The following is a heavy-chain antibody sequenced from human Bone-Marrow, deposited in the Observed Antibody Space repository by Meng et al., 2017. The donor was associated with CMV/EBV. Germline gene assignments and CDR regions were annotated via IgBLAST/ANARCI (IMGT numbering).Heavy chain of an antibody. Sequence: SFGGYSWSWIRQPPGKGLEWIGEINHSGSTNYNPSLKSRVTISVDTSKNQFSLKLSSVTAADTTVYYCARPKTYYYDSSGSHDAFDIWGQGTMVTVSS. CDR3: ARPKTYYYDSSGSHDAFDI. CDR1: SFGGYS. V-gene: IGHV4-34*01. J-gene: IGHJ3*02. D-gene: IGHD3-22*01. CDR2: INHSGST.